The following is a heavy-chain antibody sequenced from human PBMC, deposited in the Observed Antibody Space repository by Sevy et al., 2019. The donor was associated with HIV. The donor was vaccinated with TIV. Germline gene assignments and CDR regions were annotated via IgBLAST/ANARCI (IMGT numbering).Heavy chain of an antibody. CDR3: ARHGDYGFDY. CDR2: IYYSGST. J-gene: IGHJ4*02. V-gene: IGHV4-39*01. D-gene: IGHD4-17*01. CDR1: GGSISSSSYY. Sequence: SETLSLTCTVSGGSISSSSYYWGWIRQPPGKGLEWIGSIYYSGSTYYNPSLKSRVTISVDTSKNQFSLKLSSVTAADTDGYYCARHGDYGFDYWGQGTLVTVSS.